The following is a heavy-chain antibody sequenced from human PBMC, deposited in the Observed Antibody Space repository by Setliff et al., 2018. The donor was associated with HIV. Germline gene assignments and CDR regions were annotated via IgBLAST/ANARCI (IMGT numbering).Heavy chain of an antibody. D-gene: IGHD5-12*01. J-gene: IGHJ3*02. Sequence: ASVKVSCKPSGYTFTTYGLSWVRQAPGQGLEWMGWISTYSDETSYSQNLQGRLTMTTDTSTSTAYMELRSLRSDDTVVYYCARDLRWLRIRFSDAFDIWGQGTMVTVSS. V-gene: IGHV1-18*01. CDR3: ARDLRWLRIRFSDAFDI. CDR2: ISTYSDET. CDR1: GYTFTTYG.